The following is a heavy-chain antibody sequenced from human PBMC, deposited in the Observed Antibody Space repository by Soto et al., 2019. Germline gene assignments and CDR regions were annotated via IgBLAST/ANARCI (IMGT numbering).Heavy chain of an antibody. CDR1: GGSISSGGYY. CDR2: IYYSGST. J-gene: IGHJ4*02. Sequence: SETLSLTCTVSGGSISSGGYYWSWIRQHPGKGLEWIGYIYYSGSTYYNPSLKSRVTISVDTSKNQFSLKLSSVTAADTALYYCARGRAVGVAAMINYFDYWGQGTLVTVSS. V-gene: IGHV4-31*03. CDR3: ARGRAVGVAAMINYFDY. D-gene: IGHD2-15*01.